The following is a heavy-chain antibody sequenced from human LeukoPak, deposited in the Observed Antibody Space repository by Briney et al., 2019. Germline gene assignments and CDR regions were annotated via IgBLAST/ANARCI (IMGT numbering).Heavy chain of an antibody. CDR3: ARGSPPRVYYDRSGYYSYYFDY. CDR1: GYKFTNYG. V-gene: IGHV1-18*01. J-gene: IGHJ4*02. CDR2: ISPYNGNT. D-gene: IGHD3-22*01. Sequence: GASVKVTCKASGYKFTNYGISWVRQAPGQGLEWMGWISPYNGNTIYAQKLQGRDTMTTDTSTSTAYMELRSLRPDDTAVHYCARGSPPRVYYDRSGYYSYYFDYWGQGTLVTVSS.